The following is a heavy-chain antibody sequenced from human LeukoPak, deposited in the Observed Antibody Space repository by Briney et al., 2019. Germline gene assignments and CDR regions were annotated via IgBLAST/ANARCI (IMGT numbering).Heavy chain of an antibody. CDR2: IYYSGST. Sequence: SETLSLTCNVSGGSISSYYWSWIRQPPGKGLEWIGYIYYSGSTNYNPSLKSRVTISVDTSKNQFSLKLSSVTAADTAVYYCARGSSGYYSSYYFDYWGQGTLVAVSS. V-gene: IGHV4-59*08. D-gene: IGHD3-22*01. CDR1: GGSISSYY. J-gene: IGHJ4*02. CDR3: ARGSSGYYSSYYFDY.